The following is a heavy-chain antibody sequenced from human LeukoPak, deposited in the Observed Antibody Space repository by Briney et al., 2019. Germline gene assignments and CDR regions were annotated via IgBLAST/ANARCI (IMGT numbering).Heavy chain of an antibody. V-gene: IGHV1-2*04. J-gene: IGHJ4*02. CDR3: ARDSNGGKFDY. CDR2: INAKSGDT. D-gene: IGHD2-8*01. CDR1: GYTFTGYY. Sequence: ASVKVSCKASGYTFTGYYMHWVRQAPGQGPEWMGWINAKSGDTKYAKKFQGWVTMTRDTAISTAYMELTRLRFDDTAVYYCARDSNGGKFDYWGQGTLVTVSS.